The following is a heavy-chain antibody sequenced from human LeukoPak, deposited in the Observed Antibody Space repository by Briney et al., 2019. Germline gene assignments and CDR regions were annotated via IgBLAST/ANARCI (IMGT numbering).Heavy chain of an antibody. Sequence: GGSLRLSCAASGFTFSSYWMHCVRQAPGKGLVCVSRINSDGSSTSYADSVKGRFTISRDNAKNTLYLQMNSLRAEDTAVYYCARESKEYYYDSSGSFDYWGQGTLVTVSS. J-gene: IGHJ4*02. CDR2: INSDGSST. CDR3: ARESKEYYYDSSGSFDY. CDR1: GFTFSSYW. D-gene: IGHD3-22*01. V-gene: IGHV3-74*01.